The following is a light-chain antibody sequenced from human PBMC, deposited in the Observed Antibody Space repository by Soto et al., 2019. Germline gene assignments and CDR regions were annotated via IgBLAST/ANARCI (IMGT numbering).Light chain of an antibody. V-gene: IGLV2-14*01. CDR2: EVT. Sequence: LTQPASVSGSPGQSITISCTGTSSDVGGYNYVSWYQHHPGKVPKLMIYEVTNRPSGISNRFSGSKSGNTASLTISGLQAEDEADYYCSSYTTSYTQVFGGGTKLTVL. CDR1: SSDVGGYNY. CDR3: SSYTTSYTQV. J-gene: IGLJ2*01.